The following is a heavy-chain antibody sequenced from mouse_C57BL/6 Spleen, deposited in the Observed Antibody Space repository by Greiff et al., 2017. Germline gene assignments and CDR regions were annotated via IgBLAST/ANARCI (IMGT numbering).Heavy chain of an antibody. CDR3: ARAVTTVVATPVFDV. D-gene: IGHD1-1*01. CDR1: GYAFSSYW. V-gene: IGHV1-80*01. CDR2: IYPGDGDN. J-gene: IGHJ1*03. Sequence: VQLQQFGAELVKPGASVKISCKASGYAFSSYWMNWVKQRPGKGLEWIGQIYPGDGDNNYNGKFKGKATLTADKSSSTAYMQLSSLTAEDSAVYFCARAVTTVVATPVFDVWGTGTTVTVSS.